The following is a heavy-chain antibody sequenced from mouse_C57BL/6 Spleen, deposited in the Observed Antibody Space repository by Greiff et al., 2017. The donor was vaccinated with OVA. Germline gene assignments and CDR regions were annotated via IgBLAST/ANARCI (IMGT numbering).Heavy chain of an antibody. D-gene: IGHD1-1*01. V-gene: IGHV5-9-1*02. CDR3: TRVFYGSSYFDY. CDR1: GFTFSSYA. Sequence: VQLKESGEGLVKPGGSLKLSCAASGFTFSSYAMSWVRQTPEKRLEWVAYISSGGDYIYYADTVKGRFTISRDNARNTLYLQMSSLKSEDTAMYYCTRVFYGSSYFDYWGQGTTLTVSS. CDR2: ISSGGDYI. J-gene: IGHJ2*01.